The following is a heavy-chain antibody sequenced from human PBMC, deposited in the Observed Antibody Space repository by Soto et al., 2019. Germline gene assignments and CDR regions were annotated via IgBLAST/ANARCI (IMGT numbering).Heavy chain of an antibody. CDR3: VRQGIGFLHGLVDV. D-gene: IGHD3-10*01. Sequence: QVQVQQSGPGLVKPSETLSLTCTVSSGPSKSHNWGWIRQPPGRGLEWIGYVYDTWSTSYNPSLNSRVTVSADTSTNRISLTLRFVTAADTAVYYCVRQGIGFLHGLVDVWGQRTTVIVSS. CDR2: VYDTWST. V-gene: IGHV4-59*08. CDR1: SGPSKSHN. J-gene: IGHJ6*01.